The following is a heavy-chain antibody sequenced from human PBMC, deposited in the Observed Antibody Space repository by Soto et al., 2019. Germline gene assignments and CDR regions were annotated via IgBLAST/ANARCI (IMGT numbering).Heavy chain of an antibody. CDR1: GDSINNYY. CDR3: AREVPRYDYWTYPARSVYYYMDV. V-gene: IGHV4-59*01. D-gene: IGHD3-3*01. J-gene: IGHJ6*03. Sequence: SETLSLTCTVSGDSINNYYWTWIRQSPGKGLEWIGYVSSSGSTNYNPSLQSRVTISVDTSKNQFSLRLSSVTAADTAMYFCAREVPRYDYWTYPARSVYYYMDVWGKGTTVTVSS. CDR2: VSSSGST.